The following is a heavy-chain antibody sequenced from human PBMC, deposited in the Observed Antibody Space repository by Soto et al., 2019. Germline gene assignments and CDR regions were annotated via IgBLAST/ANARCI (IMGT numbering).Heavy chain of an antibody. D-gene: IGHD3-10*01. Sequence: PSETLSLTCAVSGGSISSSNWWSWVRQPPGKGLEWIGEIYHSGNTNYNPSLKSRVTMAVDKSRNQFSLKPSSVTAADTAVYYCARRWGEGRVDYWGQGTLVTVSS. CDR2: IYHSGNT. CDR1: GGSISSSNW. CDR3: ARRWGEGRVDY. J-gene: IGHJ4*02. V-gene: IGHV4-4*02.